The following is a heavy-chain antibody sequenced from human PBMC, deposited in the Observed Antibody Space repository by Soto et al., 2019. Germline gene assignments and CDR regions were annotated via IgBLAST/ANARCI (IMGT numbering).Heavy chain of an antibody. Sequence: VGSLRLSCAASGFTFSSYGMHWFRQAPGKVLEWVAVIWYGGSNKYYADSVKGRFTISRDNSKNTLYLQMNSLRAEDTAVYYCAKDTPNYYGSGSPDYWGQGTLVTVSS. CDR3: AKDTPNYYGSGSPDY. V-gene: IGHV3-33*06. D-gene: IGHD3-10*01. CDR1: GFTFSSYG. J-gene: IGHJ4*02. CDR2: IWYGGSNK.